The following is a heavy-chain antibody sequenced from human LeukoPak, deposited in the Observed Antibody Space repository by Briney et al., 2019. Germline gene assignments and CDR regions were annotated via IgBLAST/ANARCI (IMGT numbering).Heavy chain of an antibody. CDR3: ARSPIAVAGLDAFDI. Sequence: GGSLRLSCAASGFTFSTYGMHWVRQAPGKGLEWVSSISSSSSYIYYADSVKGRFTISRDNAKNSLYLQMNSLRAEDTAVYYCARSPIAVAGLDAFDIWGQGTMVTVSS. D-gene: IGHD6-19*01. CDR2: ISSSSSYI. V-gene: IGHV3-21*01. CDR1: GFTFSTYG. J-gene: IGHJ3*02.